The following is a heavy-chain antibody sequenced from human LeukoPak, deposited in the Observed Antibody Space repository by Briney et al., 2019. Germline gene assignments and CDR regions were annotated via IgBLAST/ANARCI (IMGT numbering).Heavy chain of an antibody. V-gene: IGHV3-7*03. CDR1: GFLLSNHW. D-gene: IGHD1/OR15-1a*01. Sequence: PGSSLRLSCAASGFLLSNHWMTWVRQAPGEGPEWVANINKDESEKYYVDSVKGRFTISRDTAKNSLYLQMNHLRVEDTALYYCARNNDMDVRGQGTTVIVSS. J-gene: IGHJ6*02. CDR3: ARNNDMDV. CDR2: INKDESEK.